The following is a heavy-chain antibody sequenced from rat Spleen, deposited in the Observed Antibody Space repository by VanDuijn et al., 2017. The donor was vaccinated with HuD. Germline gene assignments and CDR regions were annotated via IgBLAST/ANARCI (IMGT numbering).Heavy chain of an antibody. J-gene: IGHJ2*01. CDR1: GFTFNNYW. Sequence: EVQLVESGGGLVQPGRSLKLSCVASGFTFNNYWMIWIRQAPGKGLGWLASITHTGDTTYYPNSVEGRFTISRDNAKSTLYLQMNSLKSEDTATYYCTAGGGYWDSWGQGVMVTVSS. CDR2: ITHTGDTT. D-gene: IGHD1-11*01. CDR3: TAGGGYWDS. V-gene: IGHV5-31*01.